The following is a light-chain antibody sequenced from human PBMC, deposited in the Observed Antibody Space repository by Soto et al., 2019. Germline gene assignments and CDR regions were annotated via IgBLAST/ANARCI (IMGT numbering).Light chain of an antibody. Sequence: QSALTQPASVSGSPGQSITVSCTGTSSDIGAYNYVSWYQQHPGKAPKVIIYEVNNRPSGVSNRFSGSKSGNTASLTISGLQADDEADYYCASFTTSSTRVFGTGTKLTVL. J-gene: IGLJ1*01. V-gene: IGLV2-14*03. CDR2: EVN. CDR3: ASFTTSSTRV. CDR1: SSDIGAYNY.